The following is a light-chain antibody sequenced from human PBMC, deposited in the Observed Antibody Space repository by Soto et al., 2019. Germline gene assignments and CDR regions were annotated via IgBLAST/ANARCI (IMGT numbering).Light chain of an antibody. CDR3: QHYGETPIT. CDR2: DAS. V-gene: IGKV3-20*01. J-gene: IGKJ5*01. CDR1: QSVSSNY. Sequence: EIVLTPSPGTLCLSPGERATFSCRASQSVSSNYLAWYQQKPGQAPRLLIYDASMRASGVPVRFSGSGSGTDFTLTISRLEPEDFAVYYCQHYGETPITFGLGTRLEIK.